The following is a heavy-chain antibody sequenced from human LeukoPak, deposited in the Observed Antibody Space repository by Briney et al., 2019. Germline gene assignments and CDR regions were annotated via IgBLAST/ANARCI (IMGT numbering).Heavy chain of an antibody. V-gene: IGHV3-30*01. J-gene: IGHJ4*02. Sequence: PGGSLRLSCAASGFTFSSYAMHWVRQAPGKGLEWVAVISYDGSNKYYADSVKGRFTISRDNSKNTLYLQMNSLRAEDTAVYYCARTIYCSSTSCSYFDYWGQGTLVTVSS. CDR3: ARTIYCSSTSCSYFDY. CDR1: GFTFSSYA. CDR2: ISYDGSNK. D-gene: IGHD2-2*01.